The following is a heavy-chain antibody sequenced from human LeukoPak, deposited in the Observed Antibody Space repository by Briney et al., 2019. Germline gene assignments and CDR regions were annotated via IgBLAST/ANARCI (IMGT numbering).Heavy chain of an antibody. CDR1: GCPISSGCYY. V-gene: IGHV4-31*03. Sequence: SQTLSLTCTVSGCPISSGCYYWSCIPQHPGKGLEWIGYIYYSGSTYDNPARESRVTILVDTSKNQFSLNLISVTAGDRAVYYCARVVYGRRAFDYWGQGTLVTVSS. CDR3: ARVVYGRRAFDY. CDR2: IYYSGST. J-gene: IGHJ4*02. D-gene: IGHD3-10*01.